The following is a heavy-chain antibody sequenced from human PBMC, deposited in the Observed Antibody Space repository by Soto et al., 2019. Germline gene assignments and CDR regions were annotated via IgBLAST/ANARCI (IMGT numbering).Heavy chain of an antibody. Sequence: EVQLVESGGGLVQPGRSLRLSCAASGFTFDDYAMHWVRQAPGKGLEWVSGISWNSGSIGYADSVKGRFTISRDNAKNSLYLQMNSLRAEDTALYYCAKGATYYGSGSYSPPWFDPWGQGTLVTVSS. CDR2: ISWNSGSI. CDR3: AKGATYYGSGSYSPPWFDP. J-gene: IGHJ5*02. CDR1: GFTFDDYA. V-gene: IGHV3-9*01. D-gene: IGHD3-10*01.